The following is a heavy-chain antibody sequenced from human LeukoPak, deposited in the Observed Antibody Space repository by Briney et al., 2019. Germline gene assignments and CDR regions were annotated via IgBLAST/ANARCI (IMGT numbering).Heavy chain of an antibody. V-gene: IGHV4-34*01. CDR2: INARGDT. D-gene: IGHD2-2*01. Sequence: PSETLSLTCAVYGWSFNDYYWNWIRQPPGKGLEWIGEINARGDTNYNPSLKSRVTISVDTPKKQFSLRLTSMIAADTALYYCARGQVPAARGYNWFDPWGRGTLVTVSS. CDR1: GWSFNDYY. J-gene: IGHJ5*02. CDR3: ARGQVPAARGYNWFDP.